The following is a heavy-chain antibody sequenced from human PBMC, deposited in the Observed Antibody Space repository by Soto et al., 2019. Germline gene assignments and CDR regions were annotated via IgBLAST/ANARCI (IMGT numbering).Heavy chain of an antibody. Sequence: PSETLSLTCAVSGGSISSSNWWSWVRQPPGKGLEWIGEIYHSGSTNYNPSLKSRVTISVDKSKNHVSLMLSSVTAADTAVYYCARVGPWVPYYYDSSPYTFENWFDPWGQGTLVTVSS. CDR3: ARVGPWVPYYYDSSPYTFENWFDP. D-gene: IGHD3-22*01. V-gene: IGHV4-4*02. CDR2: IYHSGST. J-gene: IGHJ5*02. CDR1: GGSISSSNW.